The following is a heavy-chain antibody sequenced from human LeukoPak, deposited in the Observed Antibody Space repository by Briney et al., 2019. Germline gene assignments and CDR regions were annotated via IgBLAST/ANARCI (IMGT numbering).Heavy chain of an antibody. J-gene: IGHJ4*02. CDR3: ARVWRPTTVTTHFDY. Sequence: GRSPRLSCAASGFTFSSYGMHWVRQAPGKGLEWVAVIWYDGSNKYYADSVKGRFTISRDNSKNTLYLQMNSLRAEDTAVYYCARVWRPTTVTTHFDYWGQGTLVTVSS. D-gene: IGHD4-17*01. CDR1: GFTFSSYG. V-gene: IGHV3-33*01. CDR2: IWYDGSNK.